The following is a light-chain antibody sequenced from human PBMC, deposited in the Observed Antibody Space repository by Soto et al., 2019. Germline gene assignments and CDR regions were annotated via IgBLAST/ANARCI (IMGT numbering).Light chain of an antibody. CDR3: QQYGSSPRT. CDR2: GAS. V-gene: IGKV3-20*01. CDR1: QSVASNN. Sequence: EIVLTQSPGTLSLSPGERATLSCRASQSVASNNLAWYQQIPGQSPRILIYGASSRATGIPVRFSGSGSGTDFTLTISRLEPEDFAVYYCQQYGSSPRTFGQGTRVEIK. J-gene: IGKJ1*01.